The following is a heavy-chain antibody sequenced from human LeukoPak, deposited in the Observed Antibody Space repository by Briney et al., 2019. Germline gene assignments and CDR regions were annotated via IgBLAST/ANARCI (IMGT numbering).Heavy chain of an antibody. Sequence: ASVKVSCKASGYTFTGYYMHWVRQDLRQGLQWMGWINPNSGDTEYAQKFQGRVTMTRDTSISTVYMELSSLRSDDTAVCYCTRADSVPAGDYHYWYMDVWGKGTTVTVSS. D-gene: IGHD6-13*01. CDR2: INPNSGDT. J-gene: IGHJ6*03. CDR1: GYTFTGYY. CDR3: TRADSVPAGDYHYWYMDV. V-gene: IGHV1-2*02.